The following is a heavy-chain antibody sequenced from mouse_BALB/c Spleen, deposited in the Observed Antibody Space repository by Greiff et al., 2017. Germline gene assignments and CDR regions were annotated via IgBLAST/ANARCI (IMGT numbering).Heavy chain of an antibody. J-gene: IGHJ2*01. CDR1: GFTFSSYT. Sequence: DVKLVESGGGLVQPGGSLKLSCAASGFTFSSYTMSWVRQTPEKRLEWVAYISNGGGSTYYPDTVKGRFTISRDNAKNTLYLQMSSLKSEDTAMYYCARQDDSYFDYWGQGTTLTVSS. D-gene: IGHD2-13*01. CDR2: ISNGGGST. V-gene: IGHV5-12-2*01. CDR3: ARQDDSYFDY.